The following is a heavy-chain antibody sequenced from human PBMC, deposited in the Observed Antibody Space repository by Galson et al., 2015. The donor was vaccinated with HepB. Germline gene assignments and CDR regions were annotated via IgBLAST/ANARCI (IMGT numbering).Heavy chain of an antibody. CDR3: ASPSVVTRYYYYYGMDV. CDR2: IIPILGIA. V-gene: IGHV1-69*02. Sequence: SVKVSCKASGGTFSSYTISWVRQAPGQGLEWMGRIIPILGIANYAQKFQGRVTITADKSTSTAYMELSSLRSEDTAVYYCASPSVVTRYYYYYGMDVWGQGTTVTVSS. CDR1: GGTFSSYT. J-gene: IGHJ6*02. D-gene: IGHD2-21*02.